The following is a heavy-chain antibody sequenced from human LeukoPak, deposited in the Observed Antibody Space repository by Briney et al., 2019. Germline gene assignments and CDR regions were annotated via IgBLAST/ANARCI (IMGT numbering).Heavy chain of an antibody. J-gene: IGHJ3*02. D-gene: IGHD1-1*01. CDR2: INHSGST. CDR1: GGSFSGYS. Sequence: TTSETLSLTCAVYGGSFSGYSWSWIRQPPGKGLEWIGEINHSGSTNYNPSLKSRVTISVDTSKNQFSLKLRSVTAADTAVYYCARHGRYNWNDYAFDIWGQGTMVTVSS. V-gene: IGHV4-34*01. CDR3: ARHGRYNWNDYAFDI.